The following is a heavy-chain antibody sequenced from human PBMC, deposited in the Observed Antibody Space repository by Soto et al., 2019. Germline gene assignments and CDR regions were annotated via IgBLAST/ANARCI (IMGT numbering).Heavy chain of an antibody. V-gene: IGHV1-46*03. Sequence: QVQLVQSGAEVKKPGASVKVSCKASGYTFTSYYMNWVRQAPGQGLEWLGIINPSGGYTTYAQRCLCRVTRTSDTSTSTVHMELGSLTSEDTAVYYCARGGGIVMVTAPYDHWGQGTLVTVSS. CDR3: ARGGGIVMVTAPYDH. J-gene: IGHJ4*02. D-gene: IGHD2-21*02. CDR2: INPSGGYT. CDR1: GYTFTSYY.